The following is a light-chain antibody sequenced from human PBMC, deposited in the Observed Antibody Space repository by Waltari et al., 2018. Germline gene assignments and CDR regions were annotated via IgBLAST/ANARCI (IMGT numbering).Light chain of an antibody. Sequence: DVVMIQSPLSLPITPGQPASISCRSSQSLVHSNGNTYLSWYQQKPGQPPRRLIYEVSNQDSGVPDRFSGSGAGTDFTLKISRVEAEDVGVYYCGQGTHLPYSFGQGTKVEIK. J-gene: IGKJ2*03. CDR2: EVS. CDR1: QSLVHSNGNTY. V-gene: IGKV2-30*02. CDR3: GQGTHLPYS.